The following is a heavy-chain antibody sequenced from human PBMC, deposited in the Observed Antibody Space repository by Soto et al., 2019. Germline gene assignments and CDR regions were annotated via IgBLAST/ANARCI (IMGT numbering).Heavy chain of an antibody. J-gene: IGHJ4*02. Sequence: LRLSCAASGFTFSNYAMSWVRQAPGKGLEWVSGITGSGANTYYADSVKGRFTISRDNSKNTLYMQMNSLRAEDTAVYYCAKLSSGDYVWGSYRQPLDYWGQGTLVTVSS. D-gene: IGHD3-16*02. CDR1: GFTFSNYA. CDR3: AKLSSGDYVWGSYRQPLDY. CDR2: ITGSGANT. V-gene: IGHV3-23*01.